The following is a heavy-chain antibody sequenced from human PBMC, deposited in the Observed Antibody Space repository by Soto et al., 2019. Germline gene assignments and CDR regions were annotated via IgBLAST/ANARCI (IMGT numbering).Heavy chain of an antibody. J-gene: IGHJ4*02. CDR2: IHYSGTT. CDR3: AAGEASSRNLAPYYLDF. CDR1: GGSMRNYF. D-gene: IGHD6-13*01. Sequence: SETLSLTCTVSGGSMRNYFWTWIRQPPGKGLEWIGYIHYSGTTSFFPSYNPSLRSRVTISEDTSKNQFSLKLLSVTTADTAVYFCAAGEASSRNLAPYYLDFWGQGTLGTVSS. V-gene: IGHV4-59*01.